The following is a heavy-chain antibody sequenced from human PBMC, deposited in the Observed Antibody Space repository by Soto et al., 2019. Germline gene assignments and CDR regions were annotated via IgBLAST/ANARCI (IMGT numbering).Heavy chain of an antibody. D-gene: IGHD5-18*01. V-gene: IGHV4-39*01. CDR2: IYYSGST. CDR1: GGSISSSSYY. J-gene: IGHJ6*02. CDR3: ACIFSGGYGYGFYYYGMDV. Sequence: SETLSLTCTVSGGSISSSSYYWGWIRQPPGKGLEWIGSIYYSGSTYYNPSLKSRVTISVDTSKNQFSLKLSSVTAADTPVYYCACIFSGGYGYGFYYYGMDVWGQGTTVTVSS.